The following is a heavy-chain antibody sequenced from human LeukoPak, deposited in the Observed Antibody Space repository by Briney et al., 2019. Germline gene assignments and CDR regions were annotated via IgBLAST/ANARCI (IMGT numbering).Heavy chain of an antibody. J-gene: IGHJ4*02. V-gene: IGHV6-1*01. CDR2: TYYRSKWYN. Sequence: SQTLSLTCAISGDSVSSDSAAWNWLRQSPSRGLEWLGRTYYRSKWYNDYAVSVKSRITINPDTSKNQFSLQLNSVTPEDTAVYYCARIGYDTPDVDYWGQGTLVTVSS. D-gene: IGHD5-12*01. CDR1: GDSVSSDSAA. CDR3: ARIGYDTPDVDY.